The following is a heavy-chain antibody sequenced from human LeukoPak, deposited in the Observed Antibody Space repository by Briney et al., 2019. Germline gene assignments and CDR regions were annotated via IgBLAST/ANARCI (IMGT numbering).Heavy chain of an antibody. V-gene: IGHV3-74*01. D-gene: IGHD2-2*03. CDR3: AREELDLDY. CDR1: GFTFSSYW. CDR2: INNDGSTT. Sequence: GGSLRLSCAASGFTFSSYWMHCVRQAPGKGLVWVSRINNDGSTTSYADPVKGRFTISRGNAKNTLVLQMNSLRVEDTSVYYCAREELDLDYWGQGTLVTVSS. J-gene: IGHJ4*02.